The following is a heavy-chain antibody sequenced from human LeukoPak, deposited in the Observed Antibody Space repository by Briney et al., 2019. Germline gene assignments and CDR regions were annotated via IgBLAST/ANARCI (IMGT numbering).Heavy chain of an antibody. D-gene: IGHD6-6*01. Sequence: GGSLRLSCAVSGFTFSGFWMSWSRQAPRKGLEWVASINSDGSEGYYADVVKGRFTISRDNAKNSLYLQINSLRAEDTAVYYCARSSYSSSSSVWGQGTMVTVSS. V-gene: IGHV3-7*03. CDR1: GFTFSGFW. CDR2: INSDGSEG. CDR3: ARSSYSSSSSV. J-gene: IGHJ3*01.